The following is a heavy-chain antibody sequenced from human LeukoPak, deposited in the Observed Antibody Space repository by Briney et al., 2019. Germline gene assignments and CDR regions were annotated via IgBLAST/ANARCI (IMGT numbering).Heavy chain of an antibody. CDR2: IYTSGST. V-gene: IGHV4-4*09. D-gene: IGHD1-1*01. CDR1: GGSISSYY. CDR3: ARLERGFDP. Sequence: PSETLSLTCTVSGGSISSYYWSWIRQPPGKGLEWIGYIYTSGSTNYNPSLKSRVTISVDTSKNQFSLKLSSVTAADTAVYYCARLERGFDPWGQGTLVTVSS. J-gene: IGHJ5*02.